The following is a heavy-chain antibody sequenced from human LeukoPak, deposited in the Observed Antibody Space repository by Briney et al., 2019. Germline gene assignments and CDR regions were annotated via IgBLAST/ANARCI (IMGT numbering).Heavy chain of an antibody. J-gene: IGHJ4*02. CDR3: ARGPGTWYYY. Sequence: SETLPLTCAVYGGSFSGYYWSWIRQPPGNGLEWIGEINHSGSTNYNPSLRSRVTISIDTSKNQFSRKLSSVTAADTALYYCARGPGTWYYYWGQGTLVTVSS. CDR2: INHSGST. D-gene: IGHD6-13*01. CDR1: GGSFSGYY. V-gene: IGHV4-34*01.